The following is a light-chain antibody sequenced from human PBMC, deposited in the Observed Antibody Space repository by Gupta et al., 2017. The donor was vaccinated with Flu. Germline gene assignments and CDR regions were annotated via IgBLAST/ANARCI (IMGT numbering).Light chain of an antibody. J-gene: IGLJ3*02. CDR2: NTN. Sequence: QTVVTQEPSLTVSPGGTVTLTCASSTGAVTSSYYPNWFQQKPGQAPMALIYNTNNKHSWTPARFSGSLLGGKAALTLSGVQPEDEAEYYCLLYYGGARVFGGGTKLTVL. CDR3: LLYYGGARV. CDR1: TGAVTSSYY. V-gene: IGLV7-43*01.